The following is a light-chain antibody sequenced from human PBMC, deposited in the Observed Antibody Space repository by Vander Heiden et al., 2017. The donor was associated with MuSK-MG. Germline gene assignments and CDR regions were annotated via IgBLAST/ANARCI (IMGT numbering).Light chain of an antibody. Sequence: EIVLTQSPGTLSLSPGDRATLSCRASLSVSSSYLAWYQQKPGQAPRLLIYGASSRATGIPDRFSGSGSGTDFTLTISRLEPEDFAVYYCQQYGSSPWTFGQGTKVEIK. J-gene: IGKJ1*01. V-gene: IGKV3-20*01. CDR2: GAS. CDR1: LSVSSSY. CDR3: QQYGSSPWT.